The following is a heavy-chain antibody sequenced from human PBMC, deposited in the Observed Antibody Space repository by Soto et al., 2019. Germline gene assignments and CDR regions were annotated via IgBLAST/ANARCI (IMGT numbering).Heavy chain of an antibody. CDR1: GGSISRGNY. CDR3: ARARWYDGFNI. V-gene: IGHV4-38-2*02. J-gene: IGHJ3*02. D-gene: IGHD2-15*01. Sequence: KHSETLSITCNVSGGSISRGNYWCCIRQPPGKVLEWIGSVYHSGGSYYNPSLKSRVSISLDTSTNQVSLSLTSVTAADTAMYYCARARWYDGFNIWGQGTMVTVSS. CDR2: VYHSGGS.